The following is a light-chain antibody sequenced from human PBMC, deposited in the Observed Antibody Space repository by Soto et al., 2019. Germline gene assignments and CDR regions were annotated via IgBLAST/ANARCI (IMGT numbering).Light chain of an antibody. CDR3: CSYAGSYTWV. CDR1: CSDVGGYNY. CDR2: DVS. Sequence: QSALTQPRSVSGSPGQSVTISCTGTCSDVGGYNYVSWYQHHPGKAPKFMIYDVSKRPSGVPDRFSGSKSGNTASLTISGLQAEDEADYYCCSYAGSYTWVFGGGTKLTVL. V-gene: IGLV2-11*01. J-gene: IGLJ3*02.